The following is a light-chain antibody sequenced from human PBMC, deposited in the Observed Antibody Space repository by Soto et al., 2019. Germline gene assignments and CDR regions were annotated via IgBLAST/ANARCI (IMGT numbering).Light chain of an antibody. J-gene: IGKJ1*01. CDR3: QQYNSYST. CDR2: DAS. V-gene: IGKV1-5*01. CDR1: QSISSW. Sequence: DIQITQSPSTLSESVGDRVTITCRASQSISSWLAWYQQKPGKAPKLLTYDASSLESGVPSRFSGSGSGTEFTLTISSLQPDDFATYYCQQYNSYSTFGQGTKVDIK.